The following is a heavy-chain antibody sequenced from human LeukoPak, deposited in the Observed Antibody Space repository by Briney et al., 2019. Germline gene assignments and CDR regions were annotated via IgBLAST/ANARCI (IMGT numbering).Heavy chain of an antibody. D-gene: IGHD6-13*01. CDR2: ISGSGGST. CDR3: ARDLAAAGTLGP. Sequence: GGSLRLSCAASGFTFSSYAMSWVRQAPGKGLEWVSAISGSGGSTYYADSVKGRFTISRDNAKNSLYLQMNSLRAEDTALYYCARDLAAAGTLGPWGQGTLVTVSS. V-gene: IGHV3-23*01. CDR1: GFTFSSYA. J-gene: IGHJ4*02.